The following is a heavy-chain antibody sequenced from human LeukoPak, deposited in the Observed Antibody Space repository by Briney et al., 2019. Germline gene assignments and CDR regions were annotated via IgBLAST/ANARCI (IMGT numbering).Heavy chain of an antibody. V-gene: IGHV1-8*01. CDR1: GYTFTSYD. CDR3: ARGPNYDFWSGYYTLHY. D-gene: IGHD3-3*01. CDR2: MNPNSGNT. Sequence: EASVKVSCKASGYTFTSYDINWVRQATGQGLEWMGWMNPNSGNTGYAQKFQGRVTMTRNTSISTAYMELSSLRSEDTAVYYCARGPNYDFWSGYYTLHYWGQGTLVTVSS. J-gene: IGHJ4*02.